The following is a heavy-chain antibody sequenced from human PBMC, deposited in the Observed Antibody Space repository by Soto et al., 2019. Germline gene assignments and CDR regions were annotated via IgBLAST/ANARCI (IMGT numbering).Heavy chain of an antibody. CDR1: GADINSGGFT. CDR3: ATIWVSCYLDV. J-gene: IGHJ6*02. CDR2: ISHSGST. Sequence: SETLSLTCSVSGADINSGGFTWTWIRQHAGKGLERLGYISHSGSTDYNPSLKSRLSISGDTSKNHFSLTLTSVTAADAAVYYCATIWVSCYLDVWGQGTTVTVSS. V-gene: IGHV4-31*03. D-gene: IGHD3-16*02.